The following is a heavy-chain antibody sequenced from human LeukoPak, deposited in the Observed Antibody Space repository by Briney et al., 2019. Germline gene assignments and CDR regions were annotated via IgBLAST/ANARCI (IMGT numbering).Heavy chain of an antibody. CDR2: ISSSSSYI. CDR1: GFTFNTYT. J-gene: IGHJ4*02. V-gene: IGHV3-21*01. Sequence: GGSLRLSCAASGFTFNTYTMNWVRQAPGKGLEWVSSISSSSSYIYYADSVKGRFTIFRDNAKKSLYLQMNSLRADDTAVYYCVRDRRTGRTSFDYWGLGALVTVSS. CDR3: VRDRRTGRTSFDY. D-gene: IGHD1-1*01.